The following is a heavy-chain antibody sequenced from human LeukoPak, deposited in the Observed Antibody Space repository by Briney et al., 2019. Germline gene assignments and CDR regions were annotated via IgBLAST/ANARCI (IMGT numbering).Heavy chain of an antibody. Sequence: GGSLRLSCAASGFTLSSYWMHWVRQAPGKGLVWVSRINSGGSSITYADSVKGRFTISRDNAKNTVYLQMNNLRAEDTAVYYCARDPAPQRHWGQGTLVSVSS. CDR2: INSGGSSI. J-gene: IGHJ4*02. CDR3: ARDPAPQRH. D-gene: IGHD6-25*01. V-gene: IGHV3-74*03. CDR1: GFTLSSYW.